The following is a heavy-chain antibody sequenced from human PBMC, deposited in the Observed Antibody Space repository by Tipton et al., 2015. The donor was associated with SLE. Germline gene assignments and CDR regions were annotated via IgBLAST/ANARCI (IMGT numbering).Heavy chain of an antibody. Sequence: TLSLTCNVSGDSVSNFHWSWIRQPPGKGPEWIGYINYRGNSNYNPSLKTRVAISVDTSKNQFSLKLSFVTAADTAVYYCARLLVAGGTWYFDLWGRGTLVTVSS. CDR1: GDSVSNFH. CDR2: INYRGNS. CDR3: ARLLVAGGTWYFDL. V-gene: IGHV4-59*02. J-gene: IGHJ2*01. D-gene: IGHD3-16*01.